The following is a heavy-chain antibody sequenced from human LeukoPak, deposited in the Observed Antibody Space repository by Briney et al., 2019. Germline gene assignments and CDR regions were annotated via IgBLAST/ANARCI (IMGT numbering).Heavy chain of an antibody. CDR3: ARGSSSWSWQDY. Sequence: GGSLRLSCAASGFTVNSNYMSWVRQAPGKGLEWVSVIYSGGSTYYADSVKGRFTISRDNSKNTLYLQMNSLRAEDTAVYYCARGSSSWSWQDYWGQGTLVTVSS. V-gene: IGHV3-66*01. CDR2: IYSGGST. CDR1: GFTVNSNY. D-gene: IGHD6-13*01. J-gene: IGHJ4*02.